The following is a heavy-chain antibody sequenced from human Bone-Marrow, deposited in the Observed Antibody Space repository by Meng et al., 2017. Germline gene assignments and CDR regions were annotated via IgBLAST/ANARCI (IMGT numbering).Heavy chain of an antibody. V-gene: IGHV4-59*01. J-gene: IGHJ4*02. Sequence: SETLSLTCTVSGGSINSYHWSWIRQPPGKGLEWIANIYYSGSTNYNPSLKSRVTISVDTSKKQFSLEVSSVTAADTAVYYWARERGGSGWYFDYWGQGTLVTVSS. CDR3: ARERGGSGWYFDY. D-gene: IGHD6-19*01. CDR1: GGSINSYH. CDR2: IYYSGST.